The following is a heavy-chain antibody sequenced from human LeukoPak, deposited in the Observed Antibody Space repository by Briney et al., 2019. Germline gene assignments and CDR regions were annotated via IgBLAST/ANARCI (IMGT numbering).Heavy chain of an antibody. J-gene: IGHJ4*02. CDR2: ISGSGGST. Sequence: GGSLRLSCAASRFTFSSYAMSWVSQEAGKWMEWGLAISGSGGSTYSADTVKGRFIISRDNSKTTLYLQMNSRRAEDTAVYYCATSTVILRLIFADWGQATLPTASS. D-gene: IGHD4-11*01. CDR1: RFTFSSYA. CDR3: ATSTVILRLIFAD. V-gene: IGHV3-23*01.